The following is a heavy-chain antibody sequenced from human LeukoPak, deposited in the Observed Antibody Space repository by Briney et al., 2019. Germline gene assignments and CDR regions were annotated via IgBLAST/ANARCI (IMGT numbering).Heavy chain of an antibody. V-gene: IGHV1-2*02. Sequence: ASVKVSFKASGYTFTGYYMHWVRQAPGQGLEWMGWINPNSGGTNYAQKFQGRVTMTRNTSISTAYMELSRLRSDDTAVYYCARSILTYDSSGYYYVYYYYGMDVWGQRTTVTVSS. CDR3: ARSILTYDSSGYYYVYYYYGMDV. CDR1: GYTFTGYY. J-gene: IGHJ6*02. CDR2: INPNSGGT. D-gene: IGHD3-22*01.